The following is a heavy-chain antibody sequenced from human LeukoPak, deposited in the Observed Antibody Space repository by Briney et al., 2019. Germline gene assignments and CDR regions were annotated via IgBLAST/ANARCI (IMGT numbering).Heavy chain of an antibody. CDR3: ARGRVRGYGSGRLDAFDI. V-gene: IGHV4-34*01. J-gene: IGHJ3*02. CDR1: GGSFSGYY. D-gene: IGHD3-10*01. CDR2: INHSGST. Sequence: SETLSLTCAVYGGSFSGYYWRWNRQPPGKGLEWSGEINHSGSTNYNPSLKSRVTISVDTSKNQFSLKLSSVTAADTAVYYCARGRVRGYGSGRLDAFDIWGQGTMVTVSS.